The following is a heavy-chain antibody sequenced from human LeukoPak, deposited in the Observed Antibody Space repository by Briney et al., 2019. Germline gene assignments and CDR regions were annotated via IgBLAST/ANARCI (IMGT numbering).Heavy chain of an antibody. CDR1: GFTFSSYA. J-gene: IGHJ6*02. D-gene: IGHD2-2*02. CDR2: ISYDGSNK. Sequence: GGSLRLSCAASGFTFSSYAMHWVRQAPGKGLEWVAVISYDGSNKYYADSVKGRFTISRDNSKNTLYLQMNSLRAEDTAVYYFGKAGNQRLYRELYYYGRDVWGQGTRSPSP. CDR3: GKAGNQRLYRELYYYGRDV. V-gene: IGHV3-30-3*01.